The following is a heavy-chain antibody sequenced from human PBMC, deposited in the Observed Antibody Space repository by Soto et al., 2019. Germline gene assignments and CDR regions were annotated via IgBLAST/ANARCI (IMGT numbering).Heavy chain of an antibody. Sequence: GGSLRLSCAASGLICSSYDMSWVRQAPSKGLEWVSTILVDGRTFYVDSVKGRFTISRDTSQNTVYLQMNSLTAGDTALYYCAKATATGGGAFDICGQGTMVTVSS. CDR1: GLICSSYD. CDR2: ILVDGRT. CDR3: AKATATGGGAFDI. D-gene: IGHD2-8*02. J-gene: IGHJ3*02. V-gene: IGHV3-23*01.